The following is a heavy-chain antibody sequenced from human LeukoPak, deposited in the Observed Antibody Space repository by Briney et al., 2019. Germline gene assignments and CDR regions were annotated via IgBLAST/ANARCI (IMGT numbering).Heavy chain of an antibody. J-gene: IGHJ1*01. CDR2: IYYSGST. CDR1: GYSISSGYY. V-gene: IGHV4-61*01. Sequence: PSETLSLTCTVSGYSISSGYYWGWIRQPPGKGLEWIGYIYYSGSTNYNPSLKSRVTISVDTSKNQFSLKLSSVTAADTAVYYCARVYAGASPAEYFQHWGQGTLVTVSS. D-gene: IGHD1-26*01. CDR3: ARVYAGASPAEYFQH.